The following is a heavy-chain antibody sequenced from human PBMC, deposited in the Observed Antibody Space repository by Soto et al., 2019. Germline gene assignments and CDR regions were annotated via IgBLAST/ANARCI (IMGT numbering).Heavy chain of an antibody. D-gene: IGHD2-15*01. CDR2: IFPADSDT. CDR3: ASSVVVPSTMNYFDY. CDR1: GYSFSNYW. V-gene: IGHV5-51*01. Sequence: PGESLKISCKVSGYSFSNYWIAGVRQMPGKGLEWMGIIFPADSDTKYSPSFQGQVTISADKSISTAYLQWSSLKASDTAMYYCASSVVVPSTMNYFDYWGQGSLVTVSS. J-gene: IGHJ4*02.